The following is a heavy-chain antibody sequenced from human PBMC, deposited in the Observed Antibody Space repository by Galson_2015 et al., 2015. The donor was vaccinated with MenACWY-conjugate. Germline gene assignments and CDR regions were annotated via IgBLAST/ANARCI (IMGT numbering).Heavy chain of an antibody. Sequence: SLRLSCAASGFTFSNYAMTWVRQAPGKGLEWVSTISASGGITNYADSVKGRFTISRGNYDKTPYLQMNNLRAEDTAVYYCAKDLWARESSYGPFEYWGQGTLVTFSS. V-gene: IGHV3-23*01. CDR2: ISASGGIT. CDR3: AKDLWARESSYGPFEY. J-gene: IGHJ4*02. D-gene: IGHD5-18*01. CDR1: GFTFSNYA.